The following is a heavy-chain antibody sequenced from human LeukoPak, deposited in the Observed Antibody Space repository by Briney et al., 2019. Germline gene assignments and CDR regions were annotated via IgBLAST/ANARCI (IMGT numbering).Heavy chain of an antibody. J-gene: IGHJ3*02. CDR3: ARVAMPGGSAFDI. V-gene: IGHV3-21*01. CDR2: ISSSSSYI. Sequence: MTGGSLRLSCAASGFTFSSYSMNWVRQAPGKGLEWVSSISSSSSYIYYADSVKGRFTISRDNAKNSLYLQMNSLRAEDTAVYYCARVAMPGGSAFDIWGQGTMVTVSS. CDR1: GFTFSSYS. D-gene: IGHD3-16*01.